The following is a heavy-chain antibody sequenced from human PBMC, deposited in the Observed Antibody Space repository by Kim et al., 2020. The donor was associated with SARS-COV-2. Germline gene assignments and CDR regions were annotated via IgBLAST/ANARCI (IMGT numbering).Heavy chain of an antibody. D-gene: IGHD3-3*02. J-gene: IGHJ3*02. CDR2: IKFDGSIT. Sequence: GGSLRLSCAASGFTFSSYWMHWVRQAPEQGPVWVSSIKFDGSITAYVDSVRGRLTISRDNAKNTLYLQMNSLRAEDTAVYYCARSFQNALDIWGQGTRVTVSS. V-gene: IGHV3-74*01. CDR3: ARSFQNALDI. CDR1: GFTFSSYW.